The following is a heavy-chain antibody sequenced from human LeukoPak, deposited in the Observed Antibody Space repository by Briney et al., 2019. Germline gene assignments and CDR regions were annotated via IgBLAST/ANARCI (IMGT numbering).Heavy chain of an antibody. Sequence: SETLSLTCTVSGGSISSGGYYWSWIRQPPGKGLEWIGYIYHSGSTYYNPSLKSRVTISVDTSKNQFSLKLTSVTAADTALYYCARTKLYCSGGSCYSSLDYWGQGTLVTVSS. J-gene: IGHJ4*02. CDR2: IYHSGST. CDR3: ARTKLYCSGGSCYSSLDY. V-gene: IGHV4-30-2*02. D-gene: IGHD2-15*01. CDR1: GGSISSGGYY.